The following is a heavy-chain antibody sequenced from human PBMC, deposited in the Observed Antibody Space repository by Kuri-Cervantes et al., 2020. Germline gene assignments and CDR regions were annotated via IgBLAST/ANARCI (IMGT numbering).Heavy chain of an antibody. J-gene: IGHJ6*02. V-gene: IGHV3-33*01. Sequence: GESLKISCAASEFTFSNYGMHWVRQAPGKGLEWVAVIWYDGSNKYYVDSVKGRFTISRDNSKNTLYLQMNSLRAEDRAVYYCARETNIYGDYGNYYGMDVWGQGTTVTVSS. CDR1: EFTFSNYG. D-gene: IGHD4-17*01. CDR2: IWYDGSNK. CDR3: ARETNIYGDYGNYYGMDV.